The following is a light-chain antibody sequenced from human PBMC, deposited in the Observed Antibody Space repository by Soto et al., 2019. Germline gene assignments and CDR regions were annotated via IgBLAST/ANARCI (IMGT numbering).Light chain of an antibody. CDR2: EVS. Sequence: QSALTQPASVSGSPGQSITISCTGTSSDVGDNNYVSWYQQHPGKAPKLIIYEVSHRPSGVSNRFSGSKSGNTASLTISWLQSEDQADYHCRSYTSSTTLVFGGGTKLTVL. J-gene: IGLJ2*01. CDR1: SSDVGDNNY. CDR3: RSYTSSTTLV. V-gene: IGLV2-14*01.